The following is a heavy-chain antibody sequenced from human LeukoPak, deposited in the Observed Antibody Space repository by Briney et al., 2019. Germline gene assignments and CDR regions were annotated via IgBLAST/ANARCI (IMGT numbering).Heavy chain of an antibody. J-gene: IGHJ4*02. Sequence: SETLSLTCTVSGGSISSYYWSWIRQPPGKGLEWIGSIYYSGSTYYNPSLKSRVTISVDTSKNQFSLKLSSVTAADTAVYYCARRSRGGFDYWGQGTLVTVSS. CDR3: ARRSRGGFDY. CDR1: GGSISSYY. V-gene: IGHV4-59*05. D-gene: IGHD1-26*01. CDR2: IYYSGST.